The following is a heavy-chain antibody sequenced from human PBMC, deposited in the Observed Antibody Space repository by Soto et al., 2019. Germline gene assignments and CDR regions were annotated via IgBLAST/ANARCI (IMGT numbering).Heavy chain of an antibody. CDR3: ARGRYSYDHFDF. CDR1: GGSVSSGFYY. Sequence: ETLSLTYTVSGGSVSSGFYYWTWIRQSSGKGPEWIGYIYYSGTTSYNPSLKSRVTMSRDTSKNLFSLELNSVTAADTAVYYWARGRYSYDHFDFWXRGTFVTGAS. V-gene: IGHV4-61*01. D-gene: IGHD5-12*01. CDR2: IYYSGTT. J-gene: IGHJ4*02.